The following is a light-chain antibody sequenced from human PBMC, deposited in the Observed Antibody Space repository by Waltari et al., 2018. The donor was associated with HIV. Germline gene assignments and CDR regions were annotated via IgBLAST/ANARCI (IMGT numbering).Light chain of an antibody. V-gene: IGLV2-8*01. J-gene: IGLJ2*01. CDR3: SSYAGSNNLV. CDR1: SSDVGGYNY. Sequence: QSALTQPPSASGSPGQSVTISCTGPSSDVGGYNYVSWYRHHPGNAPKLMIYEVSKRPSGVPDRFSGSKSCNTASLTVSGLQAEDEADYYCSSYAGSNNLVFGGGTKLTVL. CDR2: EVS.